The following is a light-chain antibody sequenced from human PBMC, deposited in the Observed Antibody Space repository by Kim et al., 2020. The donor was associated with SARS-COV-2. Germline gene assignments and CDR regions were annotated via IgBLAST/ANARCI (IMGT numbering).Light chain of an antibody. Sequence: EIVLTQSPGTLSLSPGERATLSCRASQSVSRSYLAWYQQKYGQAPRLLIYGASIRVTGIPDRFSGSGSGTDFTLTISRLEPEDFAVYYCQQYGSSPFTFGPGTKVDIK. CDR3: QQYGSSPFT. V-gene: IGKV3-20*01. CDR2: GAS. CDR1: QSVSRSY. J-gene: IGKJ3*01.